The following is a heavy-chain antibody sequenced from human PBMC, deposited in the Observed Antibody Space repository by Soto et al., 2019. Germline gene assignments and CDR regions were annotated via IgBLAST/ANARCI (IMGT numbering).Heavy chain of an antibody. CDR1: GYRFTNYW. CDR3: ARLGPQLERPDAFDI. D-gene: IGHD1-1*01. CDR2: IFPGDSDT. J-gene: IGHJ3*02. Sequence: GESLKLSCKGSGYRFTNYWIGWVRQMPGKGLEWMGIIFPGDSDTRYRPSFQGQVTLAADKSLSIAYLQWSSLKASDTAIYYCARLGPQLERPDAFDIWGQGTVVTVSS. V-gene: IGHV5-51*01.